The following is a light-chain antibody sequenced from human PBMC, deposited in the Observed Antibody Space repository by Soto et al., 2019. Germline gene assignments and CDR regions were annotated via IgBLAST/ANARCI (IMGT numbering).Light chain of an antibody. CDR3: QSYDSSLSAL. V-gene: IGLV1-40*01. CDR1: SSNIGAVYD. J-gene: IGLJ3*02. Sequence: QSVLTQPPSVSGAPGQRVTISCTGSSSNIGAVYDVHWYQQLPGTAPKLLIYGNSNRPSGVPDRFSGSKSGTSASLAITGLQAEDEADYYSQSYDSSLSALFGGGTKLTVL. CDR2: GNS.